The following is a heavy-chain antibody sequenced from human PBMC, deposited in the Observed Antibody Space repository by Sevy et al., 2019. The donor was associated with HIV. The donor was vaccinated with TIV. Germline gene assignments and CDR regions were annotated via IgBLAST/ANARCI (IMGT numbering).Heavy chain of an antibody. CDR2: IKSKADGGTP. D-gene: IGHD1-26*01. Sequence: GGSLRLSCGASGFISSNAWMSWVRQAPGKGLEWVGRIKSKADGGTPDYAAPVKGTFTISRDDSINTLYLQMNSLRTDDTAVYYCGYSEYGYYYDYWGQGTLVTVSS. V-gene: IGHV3-15*01. CDR1: GFISSNAW. J-gene: IGHJ4*02. CDR3: GYSEYGYYYDY.